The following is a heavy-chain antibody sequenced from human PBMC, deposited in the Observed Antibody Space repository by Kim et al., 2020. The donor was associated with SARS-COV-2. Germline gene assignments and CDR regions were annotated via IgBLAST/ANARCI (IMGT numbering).Heavy chain of an antibody. CDR3: ARDRGAAPPLNYYYYGMDV. Sequence: GGSLRLSCAASGFTFSDYYMSWIRQAPGKGLEWVSYISSSSSYTNYADSVKGRFTISRDNAKNSLYLQMNSLRAEDTAVYYCARDRGAAPPLNYYYYGMDVWGQGTTVTVSS. J-gene: IGHJ6*02. D-gene: IGHD3-10*01. CDR1: GFTFSDYY. CDR2: ISSSSSYT. V-gene: IGHV3-11*05.